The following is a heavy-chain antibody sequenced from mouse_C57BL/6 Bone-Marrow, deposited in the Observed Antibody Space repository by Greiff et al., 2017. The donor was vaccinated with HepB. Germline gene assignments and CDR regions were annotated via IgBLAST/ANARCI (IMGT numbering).Heavy chain of an antibody. CDR3: AIHYYGSSLWYFDY. J-gene: IGHJ2*01. CDR1: GYTFTSYW. CDR2: IHPSDSDT. Sequence: VQLQQPGAELVKPGASVKVSCKASGYTFTSYWMHWVKQRPGQGLEWIGRIHPSDSDTNYNQKFKGKATLTVDKSSSTAYMQLSSLTSEDSAVYYCAIHYYGSSLWYFDYWGQGTTLTVSS. D-gene: IGHD1-1*01. V-gene: IGHV1-74*01.